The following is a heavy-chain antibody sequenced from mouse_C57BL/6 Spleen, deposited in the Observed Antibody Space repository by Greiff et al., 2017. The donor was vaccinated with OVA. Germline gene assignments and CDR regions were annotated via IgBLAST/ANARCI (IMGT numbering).Heavy chain of an antibody. CDR2: ISYDGSN. CDR3: ASYYYGSSFHWYFDV. Sequence: EVQLVESGPGLVKPSQSLSLTCSVTGYSITSGYYWNWIRQFPGNKLEWMGYISYDGSNNYNPSLKNRISITRDTSKNQFFLKLNSVTTEDTATYYCASYYYGSSFHWYFDVWGTGTTVTVSS. J-gene: IGHJ1*03. CDR1: GYSITSGYY. D-gene: IGHD1-1*01. V-gene: IGHV3-6*01.